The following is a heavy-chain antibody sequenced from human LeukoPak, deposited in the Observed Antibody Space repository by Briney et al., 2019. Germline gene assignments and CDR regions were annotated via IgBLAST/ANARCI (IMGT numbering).Heavy chain of an antibody. CDR1: GGSISSYY. CDR3: ARVMTSVTYFDY. CDR2: IYYSGST. Sequence: SETLSLTCTVPGGSISSYYWSWIRQPPGKGLEWIGYIYYSGSTNYNPSLKSRVTISVDTSKNQFSLKLSSVTAADTAVYYCARVMTSVTYFDYWGQGTLVTVSS. J-gene: IGHJ4*02. D-gene: IGHD4-17*01. V-gene: IGHV4-59*01.